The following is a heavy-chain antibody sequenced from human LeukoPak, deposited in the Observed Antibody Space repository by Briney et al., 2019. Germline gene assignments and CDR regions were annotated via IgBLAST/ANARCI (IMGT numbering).Heavy chain of an antibody. D-gene: IGHD2-2*02. J-gene: IGHJ3*02. CDR1: GGSISSGSYY. CDR3: AREDIVVVPAAIVGVGAFDI. CDR2: IYTSGST. Sequence: SETLSLTCTVSGGSISSGSYYWSWIRQPAGKGLEWIGCIYTSGSTNYNPSLKNRVTISVDTSKNQFSLKLSSVTAADTAVYYCAREDIVVVPAAIVGVGAFDIWGQGTMVTVSS. V-gene: IGHV4-61*02.